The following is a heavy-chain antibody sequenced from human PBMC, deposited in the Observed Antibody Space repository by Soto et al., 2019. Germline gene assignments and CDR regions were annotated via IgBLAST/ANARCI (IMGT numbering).Heavy chain of an antibody. CDR3: ARPLRGLAYFDY. D-gene: IGHD6-19*01. V-gene: IGHV1-46*01. CDR1: GYTFTSYY. CDR2: INPSGGST. J-gene: IGHJ4*02. Sequence: QVQLVQSGAEVKKPGASVKVSCKASGYTFTSYYMHWVRQAPGQGLERMGIINPSGGSTSYAQKFQGSVTMTRDTSTSTVYMELSSLRSEDTAVYYCARPLRGLAYFDYWGQGTLVTVSS.